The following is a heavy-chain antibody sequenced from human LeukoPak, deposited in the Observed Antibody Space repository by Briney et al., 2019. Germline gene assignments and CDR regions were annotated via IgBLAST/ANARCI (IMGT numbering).Heavy chain of an antibody. Sequence: PGGSLRLSCAASEFTFSIYAMSWVRQAPGRGLEWVASITSTGESTWYAGSVKGRFTISRDNSKYTVYLQMNSLRAEDTAIYYCAKDRPNYFGTNGHYYRRDGDFWGQGTLVSVSS. D-gene: IGHD3-22*01. CDR1: EFTFSIYA. J-gene: IGHJ4*02. V-gene: IGHV3-23*01. CDR2: ITSTGEST. CDR3: AKDRPNYFGTNGHYYRRDGDF.